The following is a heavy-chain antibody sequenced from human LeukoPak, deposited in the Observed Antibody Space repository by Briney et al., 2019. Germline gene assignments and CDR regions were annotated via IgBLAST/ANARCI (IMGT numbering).Heavy chain of an antibody. J-gene: IGHJ3*01. Sequence: GGSLRLSCAASGFTFNPYAMSWVRQAPGKGLEWVSAISGSADYTFHTDSVKGRFTISRDNSKNTLYLQMNSLRAEDTALYYCAKGTPDVAVATFWGQGTMVTVSS. CDR1: GFTFNPYA. CDR3: AKGTPDVAVATF. D-gene: IGHD6-19*01. V-gene: IGHV3-23*01. CDR2: ISGSADYT.